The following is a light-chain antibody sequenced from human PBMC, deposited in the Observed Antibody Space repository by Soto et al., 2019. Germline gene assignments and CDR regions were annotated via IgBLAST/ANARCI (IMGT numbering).Light chain of an antibody. V-gene: IGKV3-20*01. J-gene: IGKJ1*01. CDR1: QIVSSTY. CDR2: GAS. CDR3: QQHGTSPT. Sequence: EIVLTQSPATLSLSPGERATLSCRASQIVSSTYLAWYQQKPGQAPRLLIYGASSRATGIPDRFSGSGSVTDFTLTISRLEPEDFAIYFCQQHGTSPTFGQGTKVEIK.